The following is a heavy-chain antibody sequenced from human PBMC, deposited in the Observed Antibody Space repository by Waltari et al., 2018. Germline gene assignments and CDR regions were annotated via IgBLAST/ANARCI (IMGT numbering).Heavy chain of an antibody. V-gene: IGHV1-24*01. D-gene: IGHD3-10*01. Sequence: QVQLVPSGAEVKKPGASVKVSCKVSGFTLTDLSMQWVRQAPGKGLEWMGGFDPEDGETIYAQKFQSRVTMTEDTSTDTAYMELSSLRSEDTAVYYCATDWASGERVFDPWGQGTLVTVSS. CDR2: FDPEDGET. CDR3: ATDWASGERVFDP. J-gene: IGHJ5*02. CDR1: GFTLTDLS.